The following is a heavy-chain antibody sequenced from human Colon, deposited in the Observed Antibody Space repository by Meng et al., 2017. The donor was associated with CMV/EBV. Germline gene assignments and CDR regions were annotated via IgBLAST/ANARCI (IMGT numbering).Heavy chain of an antibody. CDR2: IDWDDDK. CDR1: GFSLTTSGMR. V-gene: IGHV2-70D*14. CDR3: ARIASGTGHFDY. J-gene: IGHJ4*02. D-gene: IGHD1-26*01. Sequence: SGSTLVTPTQTVTLTCTFSGFSLTTSGMRVSWIRQPPGKALEWLARIDWDDDKFYSTSLKTRLTISKDTSKNQVDLTMTNMDPVDTATYYCARIASGTGHFDYWGQGTLVTVSS.